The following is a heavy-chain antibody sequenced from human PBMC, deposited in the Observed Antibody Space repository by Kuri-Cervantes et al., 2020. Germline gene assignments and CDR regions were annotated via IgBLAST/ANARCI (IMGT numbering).Heavy chain of an antibody. Sequence: GGSLRLSCAASGFTFSSYSMNWVRQAPGKGLEWVSYISSSSSTIYYADSVKGRFTISRDNAKNSLYLQMNSLRAEDTAVYYCAADLIGDSSGYYYALDYWGQGTLVTVSS. CDR3: AADLIGDSSGYYYALDY. D-gene: IGHD3-22*01. V-gene: IGHV3-48*01. CDR2: ISSSSSTI. CDR1: GFTFSSYS. J-gene: IGHJ4*02.